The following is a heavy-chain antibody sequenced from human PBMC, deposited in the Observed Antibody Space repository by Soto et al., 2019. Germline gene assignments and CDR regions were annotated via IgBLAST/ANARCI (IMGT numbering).Heavy chain of an antibody. CDR1: GGSISSYY. D-gene: IGHD3-9*01. V-gene: IGHV4-59*08. Sequence: PSETLSLTCTVSGGSISSYYWSWIRQPPGKGLEWIGYIYYSGSTNYNPSLKSRVTISVDTSKNQFSLKLSSVTAADTAVYYCARHLTVPDFDWLFFDYWGQGTLVTVSS. J-gene: IGHJ4*02. CDR3: ARHLTVPDFDWLFFDY. CDR2: IYYSGST.